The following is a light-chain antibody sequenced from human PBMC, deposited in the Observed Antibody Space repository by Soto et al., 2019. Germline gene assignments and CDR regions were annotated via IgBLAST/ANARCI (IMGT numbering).Light chain of an antibody. V-gene: IGKV1-39*01. J-gene: IGKJ2*03. CDR2: GAS. Sequence: DIQMTQSPSSLSASVGDRVTISCRASQSISTYLNWYQQKPGKAPKVLIYGASSLPSGVPSRFSGSGSETDFTLIISSLQPDDFATYYCQQSFSTPYSFGQGTKVDIK. CDR1: QSISTY. CDR3: QQSFSTPYS.